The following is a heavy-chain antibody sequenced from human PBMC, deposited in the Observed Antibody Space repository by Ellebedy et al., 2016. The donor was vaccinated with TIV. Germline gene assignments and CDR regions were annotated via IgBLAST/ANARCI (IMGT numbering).Heavy chain of an antibody. D-gene: IGHD2-15*01. Sequence: ASVKVSCXASGYTFTSYGISWVRQAPGQGLEWMGWISAYNGNTNYAQKLQGRVTMTTDTSTSTAYMELRSLRSEDTAVYYCAPSECSGGSCYSLPWGQGTLVTVSS. CDR3: APSECSGGSCYSLP. CDR1: GYTFTSYG. V-gene: IGHV1-18*01. J-gene: IGHJ5*02. CDR2: ISAYNGNT.